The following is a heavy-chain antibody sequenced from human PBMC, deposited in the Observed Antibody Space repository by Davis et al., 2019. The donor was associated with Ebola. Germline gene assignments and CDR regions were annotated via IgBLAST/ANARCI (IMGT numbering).Heavy chain of an antibody. Sequence: KVSCKASGYSFTNYWIGWVRQMPGKGLEWMGIIYPADSDTRYSPSFQGQVTISADKSISTAYLQWSSLKASDTAMYYCASVLLSNAFDIWGQGTMVTVSS. CDR3: ASVLLSNAFDI. CDR2: IYPADSDT. CDR1: GYSFTNYW. J-gene: IGHJ3*02. V-gene: IGHV5-51*01. D-gene: IGHD3-16*02.